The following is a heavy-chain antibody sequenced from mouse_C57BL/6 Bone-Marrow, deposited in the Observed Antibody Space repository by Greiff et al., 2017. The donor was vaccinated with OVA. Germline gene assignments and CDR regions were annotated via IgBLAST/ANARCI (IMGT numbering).Heavy chain of an antibody. J-gene: IGHJ2*01. D-gene: IGHD2-5*01. CDR3: ARGDYSNLRSRFDY. CDR1: GYAFTNYL. CDR2: INPGSGGT. Sequence: VQLQQSGAELVRPGPSVKVSCKASGYAFTNYLIEWVKQRPGQGLEWIGVINPGSGGTNYNEKFKGKATLTADKSSSTAYMQLSSLTSEDSAVYFCARGDYSNLRSRFDYWGQGTTLTVSS. V-gene: IGHV1-54*01.